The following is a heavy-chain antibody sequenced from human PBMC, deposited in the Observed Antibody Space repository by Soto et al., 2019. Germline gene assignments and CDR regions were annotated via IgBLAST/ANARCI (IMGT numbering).Heavy chain of an antibody. CDR1: GFTFSRYG. J-gene: IGHJ6*02. V-gene: IGHV3-30*18. D-gene: IGHD2-21*02. CDR2: ISYDGSNK. CDR3: AKDLAVVTSWAYYGMDV. Sequence: SLRLSSAASGFTFSRYGMHWVRQAPGKGLEWVAVISYDGSNKYYADSVKGRFTISRDNSKNTLYLQMNSLRAEDTAVYYCAKDLAVVTSWAYYGMDVWGQGTTVTVSS.